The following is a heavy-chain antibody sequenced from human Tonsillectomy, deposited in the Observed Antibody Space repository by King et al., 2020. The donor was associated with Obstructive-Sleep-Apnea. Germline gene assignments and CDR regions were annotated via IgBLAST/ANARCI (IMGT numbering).Heavy chain of an antibody. CDR3: ARGSFGEFSYIDF. Sequence: VQLVESGGGLVTPGESLRLSCAASGFTFSSYTMNWVGQAPGKGLEWGSSISSSSIYIYFADSVKGRFTISRDNAKNSLYLQMNSLRAEDTAVYYCARGSFGEFSYIDFWGQGTLVTVSS. V-gene: IGHV3-21*01. D-gene: IGHD3-10*01. J-gene: IGHJ4*02. CDR1: GFTFSSYT. CDR2: ISSSSIYI.